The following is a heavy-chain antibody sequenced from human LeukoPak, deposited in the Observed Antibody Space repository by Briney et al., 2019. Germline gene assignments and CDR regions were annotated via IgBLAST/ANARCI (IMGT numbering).Heavy chain of an antibody. Sequence: SLKVSCKASGGTFSSYAISWVRQAPGQGLEWMGGIIPIFGTANYAQKFQGRVTITTDESTSTAYMELSSLRSEDTAVYYCASRAPAGFDYLVQGSLVTVSS. CDR3: ASRAPAGFDY. CDR2: IIPIFGTA. D-gene: IGHD6-13*01. V-gene: IGHV1-69*05. CDR1: GGTFSSYA. J-gene: IGHJ4*02.